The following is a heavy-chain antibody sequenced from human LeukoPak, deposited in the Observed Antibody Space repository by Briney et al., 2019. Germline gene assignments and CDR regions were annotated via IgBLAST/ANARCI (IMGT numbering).Heavy chain of an antibody. D-gene: IGHD6-19*01. J-gene: IGHJ4*02. CDR1: GGSISSYF. V-gene: IGHV4-59*08. CDR2: IYYSGST. Sequence: SETLSLTCTVSGGSISSYFWSWIRQPPGKGLEWIGYIYYSGSTNYNPSLKSRVTMSVDTSKNQFSLKLSSVTAADTAVYYCARIDRAVAGTIDYWGQGTLVTVSS. CDR3: ARIDRAVAGTIDY.